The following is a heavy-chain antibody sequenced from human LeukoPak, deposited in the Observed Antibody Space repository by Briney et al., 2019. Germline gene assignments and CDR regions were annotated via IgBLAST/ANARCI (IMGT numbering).Heavy chain of an antibody. D-gene: IGHD1-20*01. CDR3: ARHSLIGTTPFDY. Sequence: ASVKVSCKASGYTFTGYFMHWMRQAPGQGLEWMAWINPNSGATNYAPKFQGRVTMTRDTSTSTVYMELSSLRSEDAAVYYCARHSLIGTTPFDYWGQGTLVTVSS. J-gene: IGHJ4*02. CDR2: INPNSGAT. CDR1: GYTFTGYF. V-gene: IGHV1-2*02.